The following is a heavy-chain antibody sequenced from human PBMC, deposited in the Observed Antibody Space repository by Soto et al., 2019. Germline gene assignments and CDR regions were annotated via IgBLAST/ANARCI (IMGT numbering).Heavy chain of an antibody. V-gene: IGHV3-33*01. J-gene: IGHJ3*02. D-gene: IGHD3-22*01. CDR1: GFTFSSYG. CDR2: IWYDGSNK. Sequence: QGQLVESGGGVVQPGRSLRLSCAASGFTFSSYGMHWVRQAPGKGLEWVAVIWYDGSNKYYADSVKGRFTISRDNSKNTLYLQMNSLRAEDTAVYYCAREAYDSSGYYPPSDAFDIWGQGPMVTVSS. CDR3: AREAYDSSGYYPPSDAFDI.